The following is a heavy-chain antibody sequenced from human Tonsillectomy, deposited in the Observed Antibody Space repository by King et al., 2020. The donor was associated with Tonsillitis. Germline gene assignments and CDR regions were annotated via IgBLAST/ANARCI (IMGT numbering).Heavy chain of an antibody. V-gene: IGHV1-69*06. J-gene: IGHJ5*02. CDR1: GGTFSNYA. CDR3: ARPGYGDYENWFDP. Sequence: VQLVESGAEVKKPGSSVKVSCKASGGTFSNYAISWVRQAPGQGLEWMGGSIPIFGTANYAQQFQGRVTITADKSTSTAYMGLISLRSEDTAVYYCARPGYGDYENWFDPWGQGTLVTVSS. D-gene: IGHD4-17*01. CDR2: SIPIFGTA.